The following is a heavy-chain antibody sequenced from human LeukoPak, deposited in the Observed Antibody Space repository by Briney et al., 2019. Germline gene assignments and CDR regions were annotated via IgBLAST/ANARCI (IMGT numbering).Heavy chain of an antibody. V-gene: IGHV1-69*05. CDR1: GGTFSSYA. CDR2: IIPIFGTA. Sequence: SVKVSCKASGGTFSSYAISWVRQAPGQGLEWMGGIIPIFGTANYAQKFQGRVTMTRDTSISTAYMELSRLRSDDTAVYYCARDGPSQNWFDPWGQGTLVTVSS. J-gene: IGHJ5*02. CDR3: ARDGPSQNWFDP.